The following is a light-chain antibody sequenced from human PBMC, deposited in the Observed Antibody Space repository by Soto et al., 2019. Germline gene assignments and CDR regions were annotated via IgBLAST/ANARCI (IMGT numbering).Light chain of an antibody. J-gene: IGLJ2*01. V-gene: IGLV2-14*01. CDR1: SSDVGGYKY. CDR2: EVS. Sequence: QSVLTQPASVSGSPGQSITISCTGTSSDVGGYKYVSWYQQHPGKAPNVMIYEVSNRPSGVSNRFSGSKSGNTASLTISGLQAEDEADYYCSSYTSSSTVVFGGGTKLTVL. CDR3: SSYTSSSTVV.